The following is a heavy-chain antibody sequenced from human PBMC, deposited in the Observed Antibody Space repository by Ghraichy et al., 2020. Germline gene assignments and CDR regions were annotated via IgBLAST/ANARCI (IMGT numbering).Heavy chain of an antibody. J-gene: IGHJ3*01. D-gene: IGHD1-26*01. CDR3: ARGARIVDSGAYSYAFDF. CDR1: GYTFTSYY. V-gene: IGHV1-46*03. Sequence: ASVKVSCKTFGYTFTSYYMHWVRQAPGQGLEWMGIINPSRGSTTYAQKLQGRLTMTRDTSTSTVYMEMSSLRSEDTAVYYCARGARIVDSGAYSYAFDFWGQGTMITVFS. CDR2: INPSRGST.